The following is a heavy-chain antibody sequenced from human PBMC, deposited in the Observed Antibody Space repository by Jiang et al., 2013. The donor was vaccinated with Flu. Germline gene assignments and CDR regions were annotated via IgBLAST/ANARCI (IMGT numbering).Heavy chain of an antibody. CDR2: IIPILGIA. CDR1: GGTFSSYA. D-gene: IGHD5-24*01. J-gene: IGHJ4*02. Sequence: QSGAEVKKPGSSVKVSCKASGGTFSSYAISWVRQAPGQGLEWMGRIIPILGIANYAQKFQGRVTITADKSTSTAYMELSSLRSEDTAVYYCARDSLGLDGYNYESSGVNSDYWGQGTLVTVSS. V-gene: IGHV1-69*04. CDR3: ARDSLGLDGYNYESSGVNSDY.